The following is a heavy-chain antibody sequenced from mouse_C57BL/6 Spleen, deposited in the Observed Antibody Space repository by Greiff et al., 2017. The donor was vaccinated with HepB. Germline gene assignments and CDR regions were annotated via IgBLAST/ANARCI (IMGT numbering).Heavy chain of an antibody. V-gene: IGHV1-81*01. CDR1: GYTFTSYG. CDR3: AVITTVVEGWYFDV. Sequence: QVQLKESGAELARPGASVKLSCKASGYTFTSYGISWVKQRTGQGLEWIGEIYPRSGNTYYNEKFKGKATLTADKSSSTAYMELRSLTSEDSAVYFCAVITTVVEGWYFDVWGTGTTVTVSS. CDR2: IYPRSGNT. J-gene: IGHJ1*03. D-gene: IGHD1-1*01.